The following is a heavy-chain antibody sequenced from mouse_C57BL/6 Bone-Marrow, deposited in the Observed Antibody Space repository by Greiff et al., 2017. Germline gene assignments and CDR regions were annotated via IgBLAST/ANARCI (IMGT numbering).Heavy chain of an antibody. J-gene: IGHJ4*01. CDR3: ARERNGYYLPDAMDY. V-gene: IGHV2-2*01. CDR1: GFSLTSYG. CDR2: IWSGGST. Sequence: VQLKESGPGLVQPSQSLSITCTVSGFSLTSYGVHWVRQSPGKGLEWLGVIWSGGSTDYNASFISRLSISKDNSKSQVFCKMSSLQADDTAIYYCARERNGYYLPDAMDYWGQGTSVTVSS. D-gene: IGHD2-3*01.